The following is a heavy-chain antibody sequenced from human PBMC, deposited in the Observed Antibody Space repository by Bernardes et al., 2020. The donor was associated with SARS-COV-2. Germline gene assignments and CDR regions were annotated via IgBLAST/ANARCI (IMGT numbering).Heavy chain of an antibody. D-gene: IGHD3-10*01. J-gene: IGHJ6*02. V-gene: IGHV3-30*18. CDR1: GFTFSRYA. CDR3: AKRKYGSGSYYPPEHYYGLDV. Sequence: SLRLSCAASGFTFSRYAMQWVRQAPGKGLEWVAVISDDGSNEYYADSLRGRFTISRDNSKRTLYLQMNSLRAEDTAVYYCAKRKYGSGSYYPPEHYYGLDVWGQGTTVTVSS. CDR2: ISDDGSNE.